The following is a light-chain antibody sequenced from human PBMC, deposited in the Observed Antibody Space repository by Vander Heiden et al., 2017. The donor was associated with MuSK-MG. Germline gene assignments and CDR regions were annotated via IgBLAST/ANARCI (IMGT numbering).Light chain of an antibody. V-gene: IGKV3-20*01. CDR2: DAS. Sequence: EIVLTQSPGTLSLSPGERGTLSCRASQSVSDNYLAWYQHKPGQAPRLVIYDASKRATGIPDRFSGSGSGTDFTLTISRLEPEDFAVYYCQQYTNSPPCTFGQGTKLEIK. CDR1: QSVSDNY. J-gene: IGKJ2*02. CDR3: QQYTNSPPCT.